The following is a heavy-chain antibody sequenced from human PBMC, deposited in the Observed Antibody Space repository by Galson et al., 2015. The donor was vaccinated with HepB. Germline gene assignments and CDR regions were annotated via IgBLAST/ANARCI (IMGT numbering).Heavy chain of an antibody. CDR1: GGTFRSYA. CDR3: AGGLVVPADIPVGAVVNASNGQALDV. Sequence: SVKVSCKASGGTFRSYAISWVRQAPGQGLEWMGRIIPILGIANSAQKFQGRVTITADKSTSTAYMELSSLRSEDTAVYYCAGGLVVPADIPVGAVVNASNGQALDVWGKGTTVTVSS. D-gene: IGHD2-2*02. CDR2: IIPILGIA. V-gene: IGHV1-69*04. J-gene: IGHJ6*04.